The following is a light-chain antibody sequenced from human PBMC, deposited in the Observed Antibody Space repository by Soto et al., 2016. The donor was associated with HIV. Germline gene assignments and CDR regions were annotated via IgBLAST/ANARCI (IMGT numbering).Light chain of an antibody. CDR3: QQCDSYSLT. V-gene: IGKV1-5*03. CDR2: LAS. CDR1: QSISRS. J-gene: IGKJ1*01. Sequence: DIQMTQSPSTLSASIGDRVIITCRASQSISRSLAWYQQKPGKAPQLLIYLASTLESGVPSRFSGSGSGTEFTLTISSLQPDDSATYYCQQCDSYSLTFGQGTNVEIK.